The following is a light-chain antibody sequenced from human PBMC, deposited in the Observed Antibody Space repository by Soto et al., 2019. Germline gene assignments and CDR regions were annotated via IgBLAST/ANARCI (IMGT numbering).Light chain of an antibody. CDR2: AAS. CDR3: QHATSFPIT. Sequence: DIQMTQSPSSVSASVGDRVTITCRASQGISSWLAWYQQKPGKAPQLLIYAASSLHSGVPSRFSGRGSVTDFTLTISSLQPEDFAPYYCQHATSFPITFGQGTRLESK. J-gene: IGKJ5*01. V-gene: IGKV1-12*01. CDR1: QGISSW.